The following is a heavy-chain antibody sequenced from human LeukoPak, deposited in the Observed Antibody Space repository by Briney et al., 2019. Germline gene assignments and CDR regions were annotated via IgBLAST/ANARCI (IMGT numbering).Heavy chain of an antibody. CDR2: ISYDGNNK. Sequence: PGGSLRLSCAASGFTFSNYAMHWVRQAPGKGLEWVAVISYDGNNKYHVDSVKGRFTISRDNSKNTLYVQMNSLRAEDTAVYYCARGRGLVVDLDYWGQGTLVTVSS. J-gene: IGHJ4*02. CDR1: GFTFSNYA. CDR3: ARGRGLVVDLDY. D-gene: IGHD2-15*01. V-gene: IGHV3-30*04.